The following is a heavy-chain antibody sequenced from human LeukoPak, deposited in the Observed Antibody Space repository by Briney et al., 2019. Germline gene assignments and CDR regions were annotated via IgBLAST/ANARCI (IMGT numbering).Heavy chain of an antibody. V-gene: IGHV3-23*01. CDR1: GFTFSSYA. CDR3: GKGPLRYSYGYYFDY. Sequence: GGSLRLSCAASGFTFSSYAMSWVRQAPGKGLEWVSAISGSGGSTYYADSVKGRSTISRDNSKNTLYLQMNSLGAEDTAVYYCGKGPLRYSYGYYFDYWGQGTLVTVSS. CDR2: ISGSGGST. D-gene: IGHD5-18*01. J-gene: IGHJ4*02.